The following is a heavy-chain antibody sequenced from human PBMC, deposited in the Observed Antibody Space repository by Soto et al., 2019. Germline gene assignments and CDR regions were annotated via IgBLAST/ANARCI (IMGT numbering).Heavy chain of an antibody. Sequence: PWGSLRLSCAASGFTFIDHYIAFIRHSPGKGLEIVAHMSGSGSSEDYGDSVKGRFSIFRENSKNLLFLQMFFLRAEDTAIYYCAKDRDTAMVPDFDYWGQGTLVTVSS. CDR1: GFTFIDHY. V-gene: IGHV3-11*01. CDR3: AKDRDTAMVPDFDY. J-gene: IGHJ4*02. D-gene: IGHD5-18*01. CDR2: MSGSGSSE.